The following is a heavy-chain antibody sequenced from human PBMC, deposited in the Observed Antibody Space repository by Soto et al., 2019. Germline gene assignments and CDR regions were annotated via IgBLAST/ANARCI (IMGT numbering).Heavy chain of an antibody. CDR2: ISSSGSTT. CDR3: ASPHYGDYNDAFDI. J-gene: IGHJ3*02. V-gene: IGHV3-11*01. Sequence: PGGSLRLSCAASGFTFSDYYMSWIRQAPGKGLEWVSYISSSGSTTYYADSVKGRFTISRDNAKNSLYLQMNSLRAEDTAVYYCASPHYGDYNDAFDIWGQGTMVTVSS. CDR1: GFTFSDYY. D-gene: IGHD4-17*01.